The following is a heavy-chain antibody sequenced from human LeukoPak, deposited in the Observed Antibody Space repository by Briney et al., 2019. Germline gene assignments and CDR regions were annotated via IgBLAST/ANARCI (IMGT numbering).Heavy chain of an antibody. J-gene: IGHJ4*02. D-gene: IGHD1-14*01. CDR1: GFTFSSYA. Sequence: TGGSLRLSCAASGFTFSSYAMSWVRQAPGKGLEWVSAISGSGGSTYYADSVKGRFTISRDNSKNTLYLQMNSLRAEDTAVYYCAKAPGDFFNFDYWGQGTLVTVSS. CDR2: ISGSGGST. CDR3: AKAPGDFFNFDY. V-gene: IGHV3-23*01.